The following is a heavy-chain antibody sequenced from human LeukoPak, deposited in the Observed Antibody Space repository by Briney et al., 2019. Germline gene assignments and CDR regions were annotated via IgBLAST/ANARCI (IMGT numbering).Heavy chain of an antibody. CDR3: ARDLGVPVRPFSLFY. CDR2: INPNSGVT. D-gene: IGHD6-6*01. V-gene: IGHV1-2*02. CDR1: GYTFTAYY. Sequence: GASVKVSCKASGYTFTAYYMHWVRQAPGQGPEWMGWINPNSGVTNYAQKFQGRVIMTSDTSISTAYMEFSRLRSDDTAMYSGARDLGVPVRPFSLFYWAQEPLVTVSS. J-gene: IGHJ4*02.